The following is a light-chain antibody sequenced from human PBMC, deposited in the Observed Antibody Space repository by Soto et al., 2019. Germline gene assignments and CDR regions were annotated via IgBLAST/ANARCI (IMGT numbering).Light chain of an antibody. V-gene: IGLV2-8*01. J-gene: IGLJ2*01. CDR2: EVS. CDR3: SSFDGNNNLV. CDR1: SSDVGGYNY. Sequence: QSALTQPPSASGSPGQSVTISCTGTSSDVGGYNYVSWYQQHPGKAPKLMISEVSKRPSGVPERFSGSKSGNTASLTVSGLQAEDEADYYCSSFDGNNNLVFGGGTKLTVL.